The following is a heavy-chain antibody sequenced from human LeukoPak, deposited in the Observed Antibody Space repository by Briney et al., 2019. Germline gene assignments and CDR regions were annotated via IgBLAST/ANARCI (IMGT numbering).Heavy chain of an antibody. CDR3: TTDPLLYGDYPIQLDL. J-gene: IGHJ2*01. V-gene: IGHV3-15*01. Sequence: PGGSLRLSCAASGFTFSSYGMHWVRQAPGKGLEWVGRIKSKTDGGTTDYAAPVKGRFTISRDDSKNTLYLQMNSLKTEDTAVYYCTTDPLLYGDYPIQLDLWGRGTLVTVSS. CDR1: GFTFSSYG. CDR2: IKSKTDGGTT. D-gene: IGHD4-17*01.